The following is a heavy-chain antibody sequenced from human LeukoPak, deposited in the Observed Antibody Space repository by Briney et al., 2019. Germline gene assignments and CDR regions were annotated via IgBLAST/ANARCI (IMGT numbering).Heavy chain of an antibody. V-gene: IGHV4-4*02. Sequence: SGTLSLTCAVSGGSISSSNWWSWVRQPPGKGLEWIGEIYHSGSTNYNPSLKSRVTIAVDKSKNQFSLKLSSVTAADTAVYYCARDRSPSMVRGVLLRIDAFDIWGQGTMVTVSS. CDR2: IYHSGST. CDR1: GGSISSSNW. CDR3: ARDRSPSMVRGVLLRIDAFDI. D-gene: IGHD3-10*01. J-gene: IGHJ3*02.